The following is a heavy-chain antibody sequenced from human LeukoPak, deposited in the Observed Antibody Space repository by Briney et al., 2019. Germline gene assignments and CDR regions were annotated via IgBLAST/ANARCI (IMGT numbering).Heavy chain of an antibody. CDR3: QSRFLEWLLDY. V-gene: IGHV4-59*05. CDR2: IYYGGYT. D-gene: IGHD3-3*01. Sequence: SETLSLTCTVSGGSISSYYWSWIRQPPGKGLEWIGSIYYGGYTYYNPSLKSRVTISVDTSKNQFSLKLSSVTAADTAIYYCQSRFLEWLLDYWGQGTLVTVSS. CDR1: GGSISSYY. J-gene: IGHJ4*02.